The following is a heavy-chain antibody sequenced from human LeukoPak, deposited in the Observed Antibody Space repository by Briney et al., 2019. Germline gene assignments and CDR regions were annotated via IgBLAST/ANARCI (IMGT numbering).Heavy chain of an antibody. D-gene: IGHD3-3*02. CDR1: GGSFSGYY. CDR2: INHSGST. CDR3: AREPRPPLGSAHYYYYGMDV. V-gene: IGHV4-34*01. Sequence: SETLSLTCAVYGGSFSGYYWSWIRQPPGKGLEWIGEINHSGSTNYNPSLKSRVTMSVDTSKNQFSLKLSSVTAADTAVYYCAREPRPPLGSAHYYYYGMDVWGQGTTVTVSS. J-gene: IGHJ6*02.